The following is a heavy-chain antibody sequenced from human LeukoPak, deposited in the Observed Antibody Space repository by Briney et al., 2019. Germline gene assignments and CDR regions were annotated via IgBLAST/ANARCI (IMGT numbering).Heavy chain of an antibody. D-gene: IGHD2-15*01. CDR2: MNPNSGNT. J-gene: IGHJ6*03. Sequence: ASVKVSCKASGYTFTSYDINWVRQATGQGLEWMGWMNPNSGNTGYAQKFQGRVTITRNTSISTAYMELSSLRSEDTAVYYCARVRVGYCSGGSCSRGYYYYYMDVWGKGTTVTISS. CDR3: ARVRVGYCSGGSCSRGYYYYYMDV. V-gene: IGHV1-8*03. CDR1: GYTFTSYD.